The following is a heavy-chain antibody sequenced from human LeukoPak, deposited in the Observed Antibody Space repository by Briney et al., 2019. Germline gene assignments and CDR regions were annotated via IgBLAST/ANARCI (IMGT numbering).Heavy chain of an antibody. CDR2: INPNSGGT. Sequence: ASVKVSCKASGYTFTGYYMHWVRQAPGQRLEWMGTINPNSGGTKNGQKFQGRVTMTKDTSISTAYMELRRLTSDDTAVYYCARDPHGEGYGDGFDYWGQGTLVTVSS. CDR3: ARDPHGEGYGDGFDY. CDR1: GYTFTGYY. V-gene: IGHV1-2*02. D-gene: IGHD4-17*01. J-gene: IGHJ4*02.